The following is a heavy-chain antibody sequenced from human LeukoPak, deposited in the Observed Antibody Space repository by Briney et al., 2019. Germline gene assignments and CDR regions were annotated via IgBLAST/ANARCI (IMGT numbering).Heavy chain of an antibody. CDR3: ARAVGYSGYVGAFDM. J-gene: IGHJ3*02. Sequence: PGGSLRLSRAASGFTLSHNYMSLGRQAPGKGLECVSVIYSGGSTYYADSVKGRFTISRDNSKNTLYLQMNSLRDEDTAVYYCARAVGYSGYVGAFDMWGQGTMVTVSS. D-gene: IGHD5-12*01. V-gene: IGHV3-53*01. CDR1: GFTLSHNY. CDR2: IYSGGST.